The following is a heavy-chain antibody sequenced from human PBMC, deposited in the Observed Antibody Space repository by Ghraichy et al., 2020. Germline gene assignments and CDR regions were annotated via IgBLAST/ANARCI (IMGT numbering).Heavy chain of an antibody. J-gene: IGHJ4*02. V-gene: IGHV4-59*01. D-gene: IGHD2-15*01. Sequence: SCTVSGGSISSYYWSWIRQPPGKGLEWIGYIYYSGSTNYNPSLKSRVTISVDTSKNQFSLKLSSVTAADTAVYYCAREGCSGGSCYYGYYFDYWGQGTLVTVSS. CDR2: IYYSGST. CDR1: GGSISSYY. CDR3: AREGCSGGSCYYGYYFDY.